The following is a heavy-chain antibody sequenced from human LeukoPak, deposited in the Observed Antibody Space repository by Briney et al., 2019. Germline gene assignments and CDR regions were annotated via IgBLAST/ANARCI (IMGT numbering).Heavy chain of an antibody. CDR2: IIAIFGTA. CDR1: GGTFSSYA. V-gene: IGHV1-69*01. Sequence: SVKVSCKASGGTFSSYAISWVRQAPGQGLEWMGGIIAIFGTANYAQKFQGRVTITADESTSTAYMELSSLRSEDTAVYYCARGIVVVPPSPYYFDYWGQGTLVTVSS. D-gene: IGHD2-2*01. J-gene: IGHJ4*02. CDR3: ARGIVVVPPSPYYFDY.